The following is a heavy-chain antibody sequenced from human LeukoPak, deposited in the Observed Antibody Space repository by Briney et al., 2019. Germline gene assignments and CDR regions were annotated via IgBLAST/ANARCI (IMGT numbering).Heavy chain of an antibody. CDR2: INQDGTKI. CDR3: ARVSVAGFDY. CDR1: GSMFRNYW. D-gene: IGHD6-19*01. J-gene: IGHJ4*02. V-gene: IGHV3-7*01. Sequence: GGSLRLSCVVSGSMFRNYWMSWLRQAPGKGPEWVANINQDGTKIFGVDFMKGRFTLSRDNSKNTLYLQMNSLRAEDTAVYYCARVSVAGFDYWGQGTLVTVSS.